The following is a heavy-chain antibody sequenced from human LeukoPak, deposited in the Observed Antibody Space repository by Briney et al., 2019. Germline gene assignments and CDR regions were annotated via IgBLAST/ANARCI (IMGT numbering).Heavy chain of an antibody. V-gene: IGHV3-48*03. CDR1: GFTFSSNE. CDR2: IGYSGRTI. Sequence: PGGSLRLSCAASGFTFSSNEMNWLRQAPGKGLEWVANIGYSGRTIYYADSVKGRFTISRDNAKNSLYLQMNSLRVEDTAVYYCPLLGVASELVYWGQGALVTVSS. CDR3: PLLGVASELVY. D-gene: IGHD6-19*01. J-gene: IGHJ4*02.